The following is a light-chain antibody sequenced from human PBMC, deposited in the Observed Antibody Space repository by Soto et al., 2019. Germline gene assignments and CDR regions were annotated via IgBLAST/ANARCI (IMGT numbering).Light chain of an antibody. J-gene: IGLJ1*01. CDR1: SSDIGNYDF. CDR3: SSYAGSNDV. Sequence: QSALTQPASVSGSPGQSITISCTGTSSDIGNYDFVSWYQQVPGTAPKAMIYEVSSRPSGVSNRFSGSKSGNTASLTVSGLQAEDEADYYCSSYAGSNDVFGTGTKLTVL. V-gene: IGLV2-14*01. CDR2: EVS.